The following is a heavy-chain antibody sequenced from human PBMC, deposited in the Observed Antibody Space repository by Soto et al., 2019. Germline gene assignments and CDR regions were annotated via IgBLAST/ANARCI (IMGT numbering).Heavy chain of an antibody. CDR3: AKDPKTTVVTPGVYYYYGMDV. Sequence: PGGSLRLSCAASGFTFSSYGMHWVRQAPGKGLEWVAVISYDGSNKYYADSVKGRFTISRDNSKNTLYLQMNSLRAEDTAVYYCAKDPKTTVVTPGVYYYYGMDVWRQGTTVTVSS. J-gene: IGHJ6*02. CDR2: ISYDGSNK. V-gene: IGHV3-30*18. CDR1: GFTFSSYG. D-gene: IGHD4-17*01.